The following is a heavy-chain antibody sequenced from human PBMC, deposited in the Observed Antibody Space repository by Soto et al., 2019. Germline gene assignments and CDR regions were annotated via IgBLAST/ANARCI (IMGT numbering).Heavy chain of an antibody. D-gene: IGHD3-22*01. J-gene: IGHJ4*02. Sequence: GGSLRLSCAASGFTFSSYAMSWVRQAPGKGLEWVSAISGSGGSTYYADSVKGRFTISRDNSKNTLYLQMNSLRAEDTAVYYCANKDYYDSSGYYPYYFDYWGQGTLVTVSS. CDR2: ISGSGGST. V-gene: IGHV3-23*01. CDR3: ANKDYYDSSGYYPYYFDY. CDR1: GFTFSSYA.